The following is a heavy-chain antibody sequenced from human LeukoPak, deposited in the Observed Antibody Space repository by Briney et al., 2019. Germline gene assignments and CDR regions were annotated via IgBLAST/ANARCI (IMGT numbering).Heavy chain of an antibody. CDR1: GGSISSGGYS. D-gene: IGHD3-10*01. CDR2: IYHSGST. J-gene: IGHJ4*02. Sequence: NPSETLSLTCAVSGGSISSGGYSWSWIRQPPGKGLEWIGYIYHSGSTYYNPSLKSRVTISVDRSKNQFSLKLSSVTAADTAVYYCAREGFGWFGPHDYWGQGTLVTVSS. CDR3: AREGFGWFGPHDY. V-gene: IGHV4-30-2*01.